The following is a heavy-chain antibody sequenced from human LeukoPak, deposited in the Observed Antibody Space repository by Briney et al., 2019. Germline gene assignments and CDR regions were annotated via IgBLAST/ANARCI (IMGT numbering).Heavy chain of an antibody. J-gene: IGHJ4*02. V-gene: IGHV1-2*02. D-gene: IGHD3-3*01. Sequence: ASVKVPCKASGYTFTGYYIHWVRQAPGQGLEWMGWIHPNSGGTNFAQKFQGRVTMTRDSSISTAYMEVSSLRSDDTAGYYCARAPAGGPLRFFDYWGQGTLVTVSS. CDR2: IHPNSGGT. CDR1: GYTFTGYY. CDR3: ARAPAGGPLRFFDY.